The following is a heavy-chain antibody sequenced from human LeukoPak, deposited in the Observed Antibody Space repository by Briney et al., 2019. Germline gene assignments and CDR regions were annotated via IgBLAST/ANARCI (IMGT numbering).Heavy chain of an antibody. CDR3: ARCIAETSWYFDL. D-gene: IGHD6-13*01. CDR1: GGSISSGSYY. Sequence: SQTLSLTCTVSGGSISSGSYYWSWIRQPGGKGLEWIGRIYTSGSTNYNPSLKSRVTISVDTSKDQFSLKLSSVTAADTAVYYCARCIAETSWYFDLWGRGTLVTVYS. CDR2: IYTSGST. J-gene: IGHJ2*01. V-gene: IGHV4-61*02.